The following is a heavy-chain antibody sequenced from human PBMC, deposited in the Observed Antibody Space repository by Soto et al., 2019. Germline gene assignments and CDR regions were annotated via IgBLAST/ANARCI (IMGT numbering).Heavy chain of an antibody. V-gene: IGHV4-59*08. CDR1: GGSSSHYK. CDR2: IYYGGST. CDR3: ARLGAYYQSPDS. D-gene: IGHD2-21*01. Sequence: SESRVVNESSSGGSSSHYKRSWIQQPPGKGLEWVGYIYYGGSTSYNPSLKSRVTISLETSKSQFSLRLSSVTAADTAVYYCARLGAYYQSPDSWGPGTLVTVSS. J-gene: IGHJ5*01.